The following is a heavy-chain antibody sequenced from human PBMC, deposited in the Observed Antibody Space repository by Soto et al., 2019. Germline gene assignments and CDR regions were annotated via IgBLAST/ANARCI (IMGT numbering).Heavy chain of an antibody. Sequence: SEPLSLTCAVSGGSITNTDWWTWVRQPPGMGLEWVGDISLSGNTNYNPSLEGRAAISLDKSRNQFSLILNSVTAADTAVYYCASRGSSGPFWGQGTLVTVSS. D-gene: IGHD3-22*01. CDR1: GGSITNTDW. CDR3: ASRGSSGPF. CDR2: ISLSGNT. J-gene: IGHJ4*02. V-gene: IGHV4-4*02.